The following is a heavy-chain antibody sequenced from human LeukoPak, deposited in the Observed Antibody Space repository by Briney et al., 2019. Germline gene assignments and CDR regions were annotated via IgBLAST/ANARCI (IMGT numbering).Heavy chain of an antibody. CDR3: AREVEFWSGYYGY. CDR1: GYTFTVYY. CDR2: INPNSGGT. J-gene: IGHJ4*02. V-gene: IGHV1-2*02. D-gene: IGHD3-3*01. Sequence: VASVTVSFKASGYTFTVYYMHWVRQAPGQGLEWMGWINPNSGGTNYAQKFQGRVTMTRDTSISTAYKELSRLRSDDTAVYYCAREVEFWSGYYGYWGQGTLVTVSS.